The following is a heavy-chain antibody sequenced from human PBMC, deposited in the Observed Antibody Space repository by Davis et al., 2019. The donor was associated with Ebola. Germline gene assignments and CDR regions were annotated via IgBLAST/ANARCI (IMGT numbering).Heavy chain of an antibody. D-gene: IGHD6-19*01. Sequence: GESLKISCAASQFTFSDYYMSWIRQAPGKGLEWISYISSSGSSIDYADSVKGRFTISRDNSKNTLSLQMNSLDTEDTAVYYCAGAVAGTEDFQYWGQGTLVTVSS. CDR3: AGAVAGTEDFQY. CDR2: ISSSGSSI. J-gene: IGHJ4*02. CDR1: QFTFSDYY. V-gene: IGHV3-11*04.